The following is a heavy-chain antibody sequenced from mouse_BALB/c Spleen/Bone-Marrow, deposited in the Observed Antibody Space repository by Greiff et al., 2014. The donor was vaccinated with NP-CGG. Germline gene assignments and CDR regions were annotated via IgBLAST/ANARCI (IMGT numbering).Heavy chain of an antibody. J-gene: IGHJ4*01. V-gene: IGHV1-80*01. Sequence: VQLQQSGAELVRPESSVKISCKASGYAFSTYWMIWVKQRPGQGLEWIGQIYPGDGDTNYNGKFEGKATLTADKSSSTAYMQLSSLTSEDSAVYFCARGARSAMDYWGQGTSVTVSS. CDR3: ARGARSAMDY. CDR1: GYAFSTYW. CDR2: IYPGDGDT.